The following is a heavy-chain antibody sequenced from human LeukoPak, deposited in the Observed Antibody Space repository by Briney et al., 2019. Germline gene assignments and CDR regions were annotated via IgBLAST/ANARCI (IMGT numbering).Heavy chain of an antibody. Sequence: ASVKVSCKASGYTFTSYGISWVRQAPGQGLEWMGWISAYNGNTNYAQKLQGRVTMTTGTSTSTAYMELRSLRSDDTAVYYCARDQDSSSWYPQYYYYGMDVWGQGTTVTVSS. CDR2: ISAYNGNT. CDR1: GYTFTSYG. J-gene: IGHJ6*02. V-gene: IGHV1-18*01. D-gene: IGHD6-13*01. CDR3: ARDQDSSSWYPQYYYYGMDV.